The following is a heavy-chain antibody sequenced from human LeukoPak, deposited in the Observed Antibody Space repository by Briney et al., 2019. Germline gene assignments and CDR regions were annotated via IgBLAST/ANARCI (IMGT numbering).Heavy chain of an antibody. D-gene: IGHD5-12*01. Sequence: PSQTLSLTCTVSGGSISSGSYYWSWIRQPAGKGLEWIGRIYTSGSTNYNPSLKSRVTISVDTSKNQFSLKLSSVTAADTAVYYCARRGWLRTNWFDPWGQGTLVTVSS. J-gene: IGHJ5*02. CDR1: GGSISSGSYY. CDR2: IYTSGST. CDR3: ARRGWLRTNWFDP. V-gene: IGHV4-61*02.